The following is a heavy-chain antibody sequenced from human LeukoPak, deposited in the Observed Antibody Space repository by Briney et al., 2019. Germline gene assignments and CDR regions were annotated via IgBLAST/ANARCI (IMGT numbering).Heavy chain of an antibody. D-gene: IGHD6-6*01. CDR3: ARGGSARPDY. Sequence: GGSLRLSCAASGFTFSNYGMNWVRQAPGKGLEWVSYISSGSGTIQYADSVKGRFTISRDSARSSLYLHVNSLRAEDTAVYYCARGGSARPDYWGQGTLVTVSS. J-gene: IGHJ4*02. CDR2: ISSGSGTI. V-gene: IGHV3-48*01. CDR1: GFTFSNYG.